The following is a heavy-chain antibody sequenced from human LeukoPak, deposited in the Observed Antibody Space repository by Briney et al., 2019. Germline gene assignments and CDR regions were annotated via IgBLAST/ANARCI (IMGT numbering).Heavy chain of an antibody. D-gene: IGHD3-3*01. Sequence: SETLSLTCTVSGGSISSSNYYWGWIRQPPGKGLEWIGSIYYSGSTYYNPSLKSRVTISVDTSKNQFSLKLSSVTAADTAVYYCERRGYFYYFDYWGQGTLVTVSS. J-gene: IGHJ4*02. V-gene: IGHV4-39*01. CDR3: ERRGYFYYFDY. CDR2: IYYSGST. CDR1: GGSISSSNYY.